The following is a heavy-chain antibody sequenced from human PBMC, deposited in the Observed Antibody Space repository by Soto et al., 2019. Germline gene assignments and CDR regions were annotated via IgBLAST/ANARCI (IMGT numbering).Heavy chain of an antibody. Sequence: QVQLVESGGGVVQPGRSLRLSCAESGFTFSSYGMHWVRQAPGKGLEWVAVIWYDGSNKYYADSVKGRFTISRDNSKNTLYLQMNSLRAEDTAVYYWARDCKLLGCGELCAWGQGTLVIVSS. J-gene: IGHJ5*02. CDR3: ARDCKLLGCGELCA. D-gene: IGHD3-10*01. V-gene: IGHV3-33*01. CDR1: GFTFSSYG. CDR2: IWYDGSNK.